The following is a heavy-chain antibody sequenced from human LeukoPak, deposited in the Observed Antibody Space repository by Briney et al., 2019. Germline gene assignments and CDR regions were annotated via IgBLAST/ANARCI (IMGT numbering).Heavy chain of an antibody. CDR1: GYTLTELS. Sequence: VASVKVSCKVSGYTLTELSMHWVRQAPGKGLEWMGGFDPEDGETIYAQKFQGRVTMTGDTSTDTAYMELSSLRSEDTAVYYCATIQQWQSINWFDPWGQGTLVTVSS. D-gene: IGHD6-19*01. J-gene: IGHJ5*02. V-gene: IGHV1-24*01. CDR2: FDPEDGET. CDR3: ATIQQWQSINWFDP.